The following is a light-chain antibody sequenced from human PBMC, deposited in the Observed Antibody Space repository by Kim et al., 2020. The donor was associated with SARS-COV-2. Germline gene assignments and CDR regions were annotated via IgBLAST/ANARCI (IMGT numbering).Light chain of an antibody. J-gene: IGKJ2*01. CDR3: QQYGSSPPYT. Sequence: PGERATLSCRASQSVSSSSLAWYQQKPGQAPRLLIYGASSRATGIPDRFSGSGSGTDFTLTISRLEPEDFAVYYCQQYGSSPPYTFGQGTKLEI. V-gene: IGKV3-20*01. CDR1: QSVSSSS. CDR2: GAS.